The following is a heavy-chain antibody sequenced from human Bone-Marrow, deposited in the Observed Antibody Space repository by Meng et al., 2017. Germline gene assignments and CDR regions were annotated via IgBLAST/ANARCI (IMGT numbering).Heavy chain of an antibody. J-gene: IGHJ4*02. CDR2: INHSGST. Sequence: QVQPQQWGAGPLKPSETLSLPCAVYGGSFSGYYWSWIRQPPGKGLEWIGEINHSGSTNYNPSLKSRVTISVDTSKNQFSLKLSSVTAADTAVYYCARGFELTYDRGNDYWGQGTLVTVSS. CDR3: ARGFELTYDRGNDY. V-gene: IGHV4-34*01. CDR1: GGSFSGYY. D-gene: IGHD5-12*01.